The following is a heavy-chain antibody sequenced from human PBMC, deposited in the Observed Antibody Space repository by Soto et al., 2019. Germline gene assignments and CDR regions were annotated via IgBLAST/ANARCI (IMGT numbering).Heavy chain of an antibody. CDR1: GFTFSSYA. CDR3: AKSVGGAFDI. CDR2: ISYDGSNK. J-gene: IGHJ3*02. V-gene: IGHV3-30*18. Sequence: GGSLRLSCAASGFTFSSYAMSWVRQAPGKGLEWVAVISYDGSNKYYADSVKGRFTISRDNSKNTLYLQMNSLRAEDTAVYYCAKSVGGAFDIWGQGTMVTVSS. D-gene: IGHD1-26*01.